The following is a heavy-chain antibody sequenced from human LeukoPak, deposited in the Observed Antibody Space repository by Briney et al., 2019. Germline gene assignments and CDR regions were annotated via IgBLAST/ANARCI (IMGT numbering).Heavy chain of an antibody. V-gene: IGHV3-21*01. CDR1: GFTFSSYS. CDR3: ASVPQLSSSVDY. Sequence: KPGGSLRLSCAASGFTFSSYSMNWVRQSPGKGLEWVSSISGSSSYVYYADSVKGRFTISRDNAKNSLYLQMNSLRAEDTAVYYCASVPQLSSSVDYWGQGTLVTVSS. J-gene: IGHJ4*02. CDR2: ISGSSSYV. D-gene: IGHD6-13*01.